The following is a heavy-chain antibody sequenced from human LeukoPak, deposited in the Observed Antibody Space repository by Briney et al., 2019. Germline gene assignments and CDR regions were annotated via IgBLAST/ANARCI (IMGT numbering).Heavy chain of an antibody. J-gene: IGHJ4*02. D-gene: IGHD2-8*02. CDR3: ARDPSLFTGHYDS. Sequence: PSETLSLTCTVSGGSISSYYWSWIRQPPGKGLEWIGYIYDTGSTNYNPSLKSRVTISSDTSKNQVSLELRSVTAADTAVYYCARDPSLFTGHYDSWRQGTLVTVST. CDR2: IYDTGST. V-gene: IGHV4-59*01. CDR1: GGSISSYY.